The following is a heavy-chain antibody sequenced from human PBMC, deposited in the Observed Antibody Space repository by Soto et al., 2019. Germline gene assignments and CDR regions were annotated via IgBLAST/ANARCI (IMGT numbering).Heavy chain of an antibody. CDR3: ARAVTWGLDV. V-gene: IGHV3-48*02. D-gene: IGHD3-10*01. J-gene: IGHJ6*01. Sequence: EVQLVESGGGLVRPGGSRRLSFAASGFTFGLYSMSGGRQAQGKGLGWVSYISRSSTGVHYADSVKGRFTISRDDVTNSMHLQMNSLRDGDTAVYYCARAVTWGLDVWGQGTTVSISS. CDR2: ISRSSTGV. CDR1: GFTFGLYS.